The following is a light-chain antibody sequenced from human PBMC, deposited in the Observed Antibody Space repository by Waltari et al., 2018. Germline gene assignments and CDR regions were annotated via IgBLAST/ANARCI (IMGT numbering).Light chain of an antibody. CDR1: QRVLYTSNNRNY. CDR2: WSS. J-gene: IGKJ1*01. Sequence: DIVMTQSPDSLSVSLGERATINCKSSQRVLYTSNNRNYLAWFHPRPGQPPQMLIYWSSTRKSGVPDRFSGAGSGTDFTLTISSLQAEDVGMYYCQQYYSTPWTFGQGTRVEIK. CDR3: QQYYSTPWT. V-gene: IGKV4-1*01.